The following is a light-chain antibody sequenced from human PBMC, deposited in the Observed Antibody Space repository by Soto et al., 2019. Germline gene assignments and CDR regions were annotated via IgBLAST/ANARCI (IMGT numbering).Light chain of an antibody. CDR3: QHSYTTPPYT. V-gene: IGKV1-39*01. CDR2: AAS. Sequence: DIQMTQSPSSLSASVGDRVTITCRASQYISSYLNWYQQKPGKAPKLLISAASSLQSGVPSRFSGSGSGTDFTLTIISLQPEDFATYYCQHSYTTPPYTFGQGTRLEIK. J-gene: IGKJ2*01. CDR1: QYISSY.